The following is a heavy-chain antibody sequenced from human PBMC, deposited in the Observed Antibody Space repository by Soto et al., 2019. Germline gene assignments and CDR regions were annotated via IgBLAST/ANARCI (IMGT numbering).Heavy chain of an antibody. V-gene: IGHV1-3*01. CDR1: GYTFTSYA. D-gene: IGHD1-26*01. J-gene: IGHJ4*02. CDR3: ARDVGATGD. Sequence: QVQLVQSGAEVKKPGASVKVSCKASGYTFTSYAMHWVRQAPGQRLEWMGWINAGNGNTKYSQKLQGRVTITRATSASTAYMGLSSLRSDATAVYYCARDVGATGDWRQGTLVTVSS. CDR2: INAGNGNT.